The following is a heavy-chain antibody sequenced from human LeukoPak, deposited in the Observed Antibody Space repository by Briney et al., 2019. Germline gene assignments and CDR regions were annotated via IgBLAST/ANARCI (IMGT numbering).Heavy chain of an antibody. J-gene: IGHJ5*02. V-gene: IGHV3-23*01. Sequence: GGSLRLSCAASGFTFGSYAMSWVRQAPGKGLEWVSAISGSGGSTYYADSVKGRFTISRDNSKNTLYLQMNSLRAEDTAVYYCAKGHDSSGYYWDWFDPWGQGTLVTVSS. CDR3: AKGHDSSGYYWDWFDP. CDR1: GFTFGSYA. D-gene: IGHD3-22*01. CDR2: ISGSGGST.